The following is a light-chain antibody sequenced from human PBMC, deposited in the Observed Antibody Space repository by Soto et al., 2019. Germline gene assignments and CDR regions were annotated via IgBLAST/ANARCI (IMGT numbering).Light chain of an antibody. Sequence: VLTQSPGILSLSPGERATLSCRANDILSSGFLAWYQQRRGQSPRLLIYGASTRATGIPDRFSGGGSEAVFILTIRRVEPEDFAKYYYQYYETSPYTFGPGTRLEIK. CDR2: GAS. CDR1: DILSSGF. J-gene: IGKJ5*01. CDR3: QYYETSPYT. V-gene: IGKV3-20*01.